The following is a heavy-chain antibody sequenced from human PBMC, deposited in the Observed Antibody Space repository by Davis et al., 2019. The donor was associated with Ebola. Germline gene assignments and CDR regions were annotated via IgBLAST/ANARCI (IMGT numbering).Heavy chain of an antibody. CDR3: ARESVYYDFWSGYYHGYYGMDV. J-gene: IGHJ6*02. CDR1: GFTFSNYW. D-gene: IGHD3-3*01. Sequence: GGSLRLSCAASGFTFSNYWMSWVRQAPGKGLEWVANIKQDGSEKYYVDSVKGRFTISRDNAKNSLYLQMNSLRAEDTAVYYCARESVYYDFWSGYYHGYYGMDVWGQGTTVTVSS. CDR2: IKQDGSEK. V-gene: IGHV3-7*01.